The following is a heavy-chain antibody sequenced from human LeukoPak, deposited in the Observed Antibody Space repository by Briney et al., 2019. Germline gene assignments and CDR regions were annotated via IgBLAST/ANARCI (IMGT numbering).Heavy chain of an antibody. CDR3: AALAVAGTRWFDY. V-gene: IGHV3-66*01. Sequence: GGSLRLSCAASGFTVSSNYTSWVRQAPGKGLEWVSVIYSGGSTYYADSVKGRFTISRDNSKNTLYLQMNSLRAEDTAVYYCAALAVAGTRWFDYWGQGTLVTVSS. J-gene: IGHJ5*01. CDR1: GFTVSSNY. CDR2: IYSGGST. D-gene: IGHD6-19*01.